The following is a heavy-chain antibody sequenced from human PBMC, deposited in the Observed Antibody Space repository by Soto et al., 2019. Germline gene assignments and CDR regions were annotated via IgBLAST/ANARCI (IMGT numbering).Heavy chain of an antibody. CDR1: GFTFSSYW. D-gene: IGHD2-15*01. CDR3: ARGCSGGSCYSDYYFDY. J-gene: IGHJ4*02. CDR2: IKQDGSEK. V-gene: IGHV3-7*01. Sequence: VQLVESGGGLVQPGGSLRLSCAASGFTFSSYWMSWVRQAPGKGLEWVANIKQDGSEKYYVDSVKGRFTISRDNAKNSLYLQMNSLRAEDTAVYYCARGCSGGSCYSDYYFDYWGQGTLVTVSS.